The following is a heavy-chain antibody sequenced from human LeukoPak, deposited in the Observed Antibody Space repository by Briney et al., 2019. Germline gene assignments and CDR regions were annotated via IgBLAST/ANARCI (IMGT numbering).Heavy chain of an antibody. Sequence: ASVKVSCKASGYTFTGYYMHWVRQAPGQGLEWMGWINPNSGGTNYAQKFQGRVTMTRDTSISTAYMELSRLRSDDTAVYYCARDRGIVVVPAAMTHNWFVPWGQGTLVTVSS. D-gene: IGHD2-2*01. CDR3: ARDRGIVVVPAAMTHNWFVP. CDR2: INPNSGGT. CDR1: GYTFTGYY. J-gene: IGHJ5*02. V-gene: IGHV1-2*02.